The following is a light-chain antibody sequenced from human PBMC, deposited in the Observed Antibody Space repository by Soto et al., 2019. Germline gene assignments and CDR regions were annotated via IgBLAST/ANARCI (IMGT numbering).Light chain of an antibody. J-gene: IGLJ2*01. CDR1: STDVGGHYY. V-gene: IGLV2-14*03. Sequence: QSVLTQPASVSGSPGQSITISCTGTSTDVGGHYYVSWYQQHPGKAPKLIIYDVTDRPSGVSHRFSGSKSGNTASLTISGLQAEDKADYYCTSYTSTNSYAAVGGGTKLTVL. CDR3: TSYTSTNSYAA. CDR2: DVT.